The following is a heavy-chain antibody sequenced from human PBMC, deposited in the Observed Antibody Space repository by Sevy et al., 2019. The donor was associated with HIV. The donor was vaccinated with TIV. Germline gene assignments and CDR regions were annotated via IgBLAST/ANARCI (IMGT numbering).Heavy chain of an antibody. D-gene: IGHD6-19*01. CDR1: GFGIGGYA. CDR2: IWSDGTNK. J-gene: IGHJ4*02. V-gene: IGHV3-33*01. Sequence: GGSLRLSCAASGFGIGGYAMHWVGQAPGKGLEWVAVIWSDGTNKEYADSVKGRFTIPRDNSKNTLYLQMNSLRAEDTAVYYCAREDIRVAGIGYYFHSWGQGTLVTVSS. CDR3: AREDIRVAGIGYYFHS.